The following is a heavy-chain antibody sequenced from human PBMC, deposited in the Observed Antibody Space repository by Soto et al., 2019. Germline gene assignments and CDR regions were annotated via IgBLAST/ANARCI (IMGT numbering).Heavy chain of an antibody. CDR3: ARGMYGSGSYYIGDAFDM. Sequence: EVQLVESGGGLIQPGGSLRLSCAVSGFTVSYNYMNWVRQAPGKGLEWVSVIYRGGDTFYADSVKGRFTISRDNSKNTLYIQMNSLSAEDSSVYYCARGMYGSGSYYIGDAFDMWGQGTMVTVSS. V-gene: IGHV3-53*01. CDR1: GFTVSYNY. J-gene: IGHJ3*02. D-gene: IGHD3-10*01. CDR2: IYRGGDT.